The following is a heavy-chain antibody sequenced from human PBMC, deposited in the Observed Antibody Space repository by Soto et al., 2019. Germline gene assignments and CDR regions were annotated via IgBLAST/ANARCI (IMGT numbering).Heavy chain of an antibody. CDR2: IIPIFGTA. V-gene: IGHV1-69*13. Sequence: GASVKVSCKASGGTFSSYAISWVRQAPGQGLEWMGGIIPIFGTANYAQKFQGRVTITADESTSTAYMELSSLRSEDTAVYYCARVASGYGDPLDYWGQGTLVTVSS. CDR1: GGTFSSYA. J-gene: IGHJ4*02. CDR3: ARVASGYGDPLDY. D-gene: IGHD4-17*01.